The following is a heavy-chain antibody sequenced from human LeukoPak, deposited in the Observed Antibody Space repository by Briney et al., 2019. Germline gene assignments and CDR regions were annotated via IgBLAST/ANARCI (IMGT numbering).Heavy chain of an antibody. Sequence: GGSLRLSCAASGFTFSSYAMTWVRQAPGKGLEWVSVISGRGGSTYYADSVKGRVTISRDNSKNTVYLQMNSLRAEDTAVYYCARGENEQLVTYYYYGMDVWGQGTTVTVSS. V-gene: IGHV3-23*01. CDR2: ISGRGGST. CDR1: GFTFSSYA. J-gene: IGHJ6*02. CDR3: ARGENEQLVTYYYYGMDV. D-gene: IGHD6-13*01.